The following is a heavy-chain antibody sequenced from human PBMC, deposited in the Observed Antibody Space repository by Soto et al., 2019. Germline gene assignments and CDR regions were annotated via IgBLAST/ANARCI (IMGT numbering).Heavy chain of an antibody. J-gene: IGHJ6*02. CDR3: AGRSVNYLYYGLDV. CDR2: INHSGST. D-gene: IGHD6-25*01. V-gene: IGHV4-34*01. Sequence: PSETLSLTCAVYGGSFSGYYWSRIRQPPGKGLEWIGEINHSGSTNYNPSLKSRVTISVDTSKNQFSLKLSSVTAADTAVYNCAGRSVNYLYYGLDVWGQGTTVTVSS. CDR1: GGSFSGYY.